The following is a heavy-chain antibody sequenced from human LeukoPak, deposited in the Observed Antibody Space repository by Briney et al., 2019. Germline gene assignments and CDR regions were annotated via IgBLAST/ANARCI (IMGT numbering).Heavy chain of an antibody. Sequence: GGSLRLSCAASGFTFSSYSMNWVRQAPGKGLEWVSYISSCSSTIYYADSVKGRFTISRDNAKNSLYLQMNSLRAEDTAVYYCARSLRGSYYSYYYYYYMDVWGEGTTVTVSS. CDR2: ISSCSSTI. J-gene: IGHJ6*03. CDR1: GFTFSSYS. CDR3: ARSLRGSYYSYYYYYYMDV. V-gene: IGHV3-48*01. D-gene: IGHD1-26*01.